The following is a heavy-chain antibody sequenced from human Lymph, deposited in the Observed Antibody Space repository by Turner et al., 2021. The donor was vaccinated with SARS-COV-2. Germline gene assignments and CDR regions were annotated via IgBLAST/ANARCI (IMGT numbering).Heavy chain of an antibody. CDR1: GFTFSSHG. D-gene: IGHD2-15*01. V-gene: IGHV3-33*01. CDR2: IWYDGSNK. J-gene: IGHJ6*02. Sequence: QVQLVESGGGVVQPGRSLRLSCAASGFTFSSHGMHWVRQASGKGLEWVAVIWYDGSNKYYADSVKGRFTISRDNSKNTLYLQMNSLRAEDTAVYYCAREGDALAGGMDVWGQGTTVTVSS. CDR3: AREGDALAGGMDV.